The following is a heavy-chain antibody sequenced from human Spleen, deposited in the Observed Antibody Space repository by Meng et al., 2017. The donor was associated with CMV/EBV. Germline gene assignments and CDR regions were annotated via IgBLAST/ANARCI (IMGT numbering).Heavy chain of an antibody. CDR2: IMPIFGTT. CDR1: GGSFSSFA. V-gene: IGHV1-69*05. D-gene: IGHD3-3*01. J-gene: IGHJ5*02. Sequence: SVKVSCKASGGSFSSFAISWVRQAPGQGLEWMGGIMPIFGTTNYAQKFQGRVTITTDESTSTAYMELSSLRSEDTAMYYCARGGLTIFGRPYDPWGQGTLVTVSS. CDR3: ARGGLTIFGRPYDP.